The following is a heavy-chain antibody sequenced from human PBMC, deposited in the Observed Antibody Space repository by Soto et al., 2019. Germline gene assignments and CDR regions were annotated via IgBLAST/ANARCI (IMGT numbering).Heavy chain of an antibody. Sequence: SETLSLTCAVSGYSISSGYYWGWIRQPPGKGLEWIGSIYHSGSTYYNPSLKSRVTISVDTSKNQFSLKLSSVTAADTAVYYCARSIAAARNYYFDYWGQGTLVTVYS. CDR2: IYHSGST. D-gene: IGHD6-13*01. CDR3: ARSIAAARNYYFDY. J-gene: IGHJ4*02. CDR1: GYSISSGYY. V-gene: IGHV4-38-2*01.